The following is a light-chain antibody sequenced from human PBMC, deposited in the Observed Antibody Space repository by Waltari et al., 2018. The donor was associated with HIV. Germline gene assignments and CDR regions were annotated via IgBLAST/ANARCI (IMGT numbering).Light chain of an antibody. CDR3: QTWDTSTASYV. Sequence: SYEVNQPPSVSVSPGQTASISCSGDKLADKYVSWYQQKPGQSPVLVIFQHNKRPSGIPERFSGSKSGNTATLTIRGTQTMDDADYFCQTWDTSTASYVFGTGTTVTVL. V-gene: IGLV3-1*01. CDR2: QHN. J-gene: IGLJ1*01. CDR1: KLADKY.